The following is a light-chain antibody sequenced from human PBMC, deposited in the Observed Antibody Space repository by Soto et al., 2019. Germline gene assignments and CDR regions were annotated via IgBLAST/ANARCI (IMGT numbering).Light chain of an antibody. Sequence: IVLTQSPAILALSPGDRATLSCRASQSVSSSYLAWYQHKPGQAPRLLIHGASSRVTGIPDRFSGSGSGTDFTLTITRLEPEDSAVYYCQQYQSLTFGGGTKVDIK. J-gene: IGKJ4*01. CDR3: QQYQSLT. CDR1: QSVSSSY. CDR2: GAS. V-gene: IGKV3-20*01.